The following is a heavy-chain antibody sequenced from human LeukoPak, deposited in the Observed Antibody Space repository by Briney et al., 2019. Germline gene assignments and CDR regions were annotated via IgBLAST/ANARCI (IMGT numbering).Heavy chain of an antibody. V-gene: IGHV3-21*01. CDR3: ARDGSGSTTFDY. J-gene: IGHJ4*02. D-gene: IGHD3-10*01. Sequence: GGSLRLSCAASGFTFSSYAMSWVRQAPGKGLEWVSSISSSSSYIYYADSVKGRFTISRDNAKSSLYLQMNSLRAEDTAVYYCARDGSGSTTFDYWGQGTLVTVSS. CDR2: ISSSSSYI. CDR1: GFTFSSYA.